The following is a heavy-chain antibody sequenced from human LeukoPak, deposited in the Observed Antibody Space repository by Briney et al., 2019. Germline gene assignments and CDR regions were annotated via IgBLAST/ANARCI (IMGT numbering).Heavy chain of an antibody. Sequence: SETLSLTCTVSGYSISSGYYWGWIRQPPGKGLEWIGSIYHSGSTYYNPSLKSRVTISVDTSKNQFSLKLSSVTAADTAVYYCARAEMATKVDYWGQGTLVTVSS. CDR2: IYHSGST. V-gene: IGHV4-38-2*02. CDR3: ARAEMATKVDY. CDR1: GYSISSGYY. J-gene: IGHJ4*02. D-gene: IGHD5-24*01.